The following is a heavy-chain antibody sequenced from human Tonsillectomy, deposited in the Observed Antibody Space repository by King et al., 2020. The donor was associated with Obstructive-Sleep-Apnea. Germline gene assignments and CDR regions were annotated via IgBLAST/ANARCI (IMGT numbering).Heavy chain of an antibody. Sequence: QLVQSGAEMKKPGSSVKVSCKASGCTLRNYDINWVRQAPGQGLEWMGGVIPILGVANHAQKFQGRVTISADKSKKKSYTELSSLTPEDTAVYYCARYVVGTVGATVGATDPPEYYFHYWGQGTLVTVSS. V-gene: IGHV1-69*09. J-gene: IGHJ4*02. CDR1: GCTLRNYD. D-gene: IGHD1-26*01. CDR2: VIPILGVA. CDR3: ARYVVGTVGATVGATDPPEYYFHY.